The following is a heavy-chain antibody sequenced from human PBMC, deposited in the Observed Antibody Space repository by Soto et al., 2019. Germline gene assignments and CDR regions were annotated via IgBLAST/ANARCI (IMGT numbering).Heavy chain of an antibody. V-gene: IGHV3-21*01. D-gene: IGHD2-21*02. CDR3: AREYCGGDCYRPYYGMDV. J-gene: IGHJ6*02. Sequence: VQLVESGGGLVKPGGSLRLSCAASGFTFSSYSMNWVRQAPGKGLEWVSSISSSSSYIYYADSVKGRFTISRDNAKNSLYLQMNSLRAEDTAVYYCAREYCGGDCYRPYYGMDVWGQGTTVTVSS. CDR1: GFTFSSYS. CDR2: ISSSSSYI.